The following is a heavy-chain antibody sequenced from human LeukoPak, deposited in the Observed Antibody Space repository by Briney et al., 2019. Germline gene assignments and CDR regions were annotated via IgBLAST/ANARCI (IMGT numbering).Heavy chain of an antibody. V-gene: IGHV3-23*01. J-gene: IGHJ4*02. CDR3: AKAMCSGGSCYCHLDY. CDR2: ISGSGGNT. Sequence: PGRSLRLSCAASGFSFSTYAMSWVRQAPGKGLEWVSVISGSGGNTYYADSVKGRLIISRDNSNNTLYLQLNSLRAEDTAIYYCAKAMCSGGSCYCHLDYWGQGTLVTVSS. D-gene: IGHD2-15*01. CDR1: GFSFSTYA.